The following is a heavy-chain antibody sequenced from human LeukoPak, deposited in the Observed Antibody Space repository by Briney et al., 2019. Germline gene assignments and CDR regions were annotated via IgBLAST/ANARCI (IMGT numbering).Heavy chain of an antibody. CDR3: ARGQAALWFGEL. D-gene: IGHD3-10*01. CDR1: GGSVSSGSDD. V-gene: IGHV4-61*01. J-gene: IGHJ4*02. CDR2: ISYSGST. Sequence: SETLSLTCTVSGGSVSSGSDDWSWIRQPPGKGLEWVGHISYSGSTNYNPSLKSRVTISLDTSKNQLSLKLSSVTTADTAVYYCARGQAALWFGELWGQGTLVTVSS.